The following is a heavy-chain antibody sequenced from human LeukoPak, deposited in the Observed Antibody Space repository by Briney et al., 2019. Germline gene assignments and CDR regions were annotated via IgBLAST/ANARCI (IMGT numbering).Heavy chain of an antibody. J-gene: IGHJ4*02. Sequence: SETLSLTCAVYGGSFSGYYWSWIRQPPGKGLEWIGEINHSGSTNYNPSLKSRVTISVDTSKNQFSLKLSSVTAADTAVYYCASSSPDYWGQGTLVTVSS. CDR3: ASSSPDY. CDR2: INHSGST. V-gene: IGHV4-34*01. CDR1: GGSFSGYY.